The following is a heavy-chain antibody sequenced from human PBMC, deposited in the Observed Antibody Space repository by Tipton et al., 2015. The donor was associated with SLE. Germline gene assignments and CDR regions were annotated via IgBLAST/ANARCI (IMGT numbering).Heavy chain of an antibody. Sequence: LRLSCTVSGGTISSYYWSWIRQPPGKGLEWIGYINYSGSTNYNPSLKSRVTISVDTSKNQFSLKLSSVTAADTAVYYCARIATVTTHGMDVWGQGTTVTVSS. J-gene: IGHJ6*02. CDR1: GGTISSYY. CDR3: ARIATVTTHGMDV. V-gene: IGHV4-59*08. CDR2: INYSGST. D-gene: IGHD4-11*01.